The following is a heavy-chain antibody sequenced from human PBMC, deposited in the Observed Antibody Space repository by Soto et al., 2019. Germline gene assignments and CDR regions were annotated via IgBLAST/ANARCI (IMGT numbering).Heavy chain of an antibody. CDR2: IDPRDSYT. J-gene: IGHJ5*02. CDR3: AREKSDLELFNWLDP. V-gene: IGHV5-10-1*01. D-gene: IGHD1-7*01. Sequence: SLNISSEASGYSFTTYWISWVRQMPGKGLEWMGAIDPRDSYTKYSPSFQGHVTISVDKSISTAYLQWNSLKASDTAIYYCAREKSDLELFNWLDPWGQGTLVTVSS. CDR1: GYSFTTYW.